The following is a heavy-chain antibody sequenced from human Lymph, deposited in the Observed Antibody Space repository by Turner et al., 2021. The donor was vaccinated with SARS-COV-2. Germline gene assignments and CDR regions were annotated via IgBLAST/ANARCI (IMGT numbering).Heavy chain of an antibody. CDR3: AKDPNWYVLSAVDY. Sequence: EVQVLESGGGLVQPGGSLRLSWAASGFTFSSSAISWVRQAPGKGLEWVSTISSSGGSTYYADSVKGRFTVSRDNSKNTLYLQMNNLRAEDTAVYYCAKDPNWYVLSAVDYWGQGTLVTVSS. CDR1: GFTFSSSA. V-gene: IGHV3-23*01. D-gene: IGHD1-1*01. J-gene: IGHJ4*02. CDR2: ISSSGGST.